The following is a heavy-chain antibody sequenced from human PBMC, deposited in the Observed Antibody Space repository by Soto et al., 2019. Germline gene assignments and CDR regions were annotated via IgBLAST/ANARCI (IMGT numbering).Heavy chain of an antibody. D-gene: IGHD4-17*01. V-gene: IGHV3-30*18. CDR2: ISYDGSNK. Sequence: PGGSLRLSCAASGFTFSSYGMHWVRQAPGKGLEWVAVISYDGSNKYYADSVKGRFTISRDNSKNTMYLQMNSLRAEDTAVYYCAKDYDSGDYSCSYWGQGPLVTVSS. CDR1: GFTFSSYG. CDR3: AKDYDSGDYSCSY. J-gene: IGHJ4*02.